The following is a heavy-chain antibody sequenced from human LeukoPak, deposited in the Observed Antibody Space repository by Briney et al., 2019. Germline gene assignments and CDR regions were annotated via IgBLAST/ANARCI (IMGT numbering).Heavy chain of an antibody. CDR3: TRDSGSAGGYDLGVY. V-gene: IGHV3-49*03. CDR1: GFTFGDYA. D-gene: IGHD5-12*01. CDR2: IRSKAYGGTT. Sequence: GGSLRLSCTASGFTFGDYAMSWFRQAPGKGLEWVGFIRSKAYGGTTEYAASVKGRFTISRDDSKSIAYLQMNSLKTEDTAVYYCTRDSGSAGGYDLGVYWGQGTLVTVSS. J-gene: IGHJ4*02.